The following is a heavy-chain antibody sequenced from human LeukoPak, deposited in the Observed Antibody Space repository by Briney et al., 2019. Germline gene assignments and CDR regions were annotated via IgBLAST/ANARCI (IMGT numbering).Heavy chain of an antibody. CDR3: ARAGGRPDPLPLDY. CDR1: GYTFTNYA. V-gene: IGHV1-18*01. J-gene: IGHJ4*02. D-gene: IGHD1-26*01. Sequence: GASVKVSCKASGYTFTNYAIIWVRQAPGQGLEWMGWISGYNGNTSYAQNFQGRVTMTTGTSTNTAYMELRSLRSDDTAVYYCARAGGRPDPLPLDYWGQGTLVTVSS. CDR2: ISGYNGNT.